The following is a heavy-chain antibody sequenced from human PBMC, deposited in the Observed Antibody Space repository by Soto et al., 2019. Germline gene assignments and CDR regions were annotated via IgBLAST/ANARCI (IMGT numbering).Heavy chain of an antibody. Sequence: SETLSLTCAVYGGSFSGYYWSWIRQPPGKGLEWIGEINHSGSTNYNPSLKSRVIISVDTSKNQFSLKLSSVTAADTVVYYCARGRALARVIDYWGQGTLVTVSS. CDR2: INHSGST. D-gene: IGHD2-21*01. V-gene: IGHV4-34*01. CDR3: ARGRALARVIDY. CDR1: GGSFSGYY. J-gene: IGHJ4*02.